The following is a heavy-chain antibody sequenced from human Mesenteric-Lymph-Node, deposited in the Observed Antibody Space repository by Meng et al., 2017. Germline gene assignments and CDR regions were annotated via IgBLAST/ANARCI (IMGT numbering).Heavy chain of an antibody. CDR2: IYHSGST. V-gene: IGHV4-34*01. CDR1: GGSFSGYY. Sequence: SETLSLTCAVYGGSFSGYYWSWIRQVPGKGLEWIGSIYHSGSTYYNPSLKSRVTISVDTSKNQFSLKLSSVTAADTAVYYCARVSGLYYGDDYWGQGTLVTVSS. J-gene: IGHJ4*02. D-gene: IGHD4-17*01. CDR3: ARVSGLYYGDDY.